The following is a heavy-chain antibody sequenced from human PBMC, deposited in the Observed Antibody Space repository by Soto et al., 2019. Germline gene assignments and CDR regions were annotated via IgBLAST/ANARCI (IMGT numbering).Heavy chain of an antibody. Sequence: QVQLQESGPGLVKPSQTLSLTCTVSGGSISSGGYYWSWIRQHPGKGLEWIGYIYYSGSTYYNPSLNHRVTISVDTSKNQFSLKLSSVTAADTAVYYCARDIGEQPPGYMDVWGKGTTVTVSS. CDR3: ARDIGEQPPGYMDV. D-gene: IGHD1-26*01. V-gene: IGHV4-31*03. CDR1: GGSISSGGYY. J-gene: IGHJ6*03. CDR2: IYYSGST.